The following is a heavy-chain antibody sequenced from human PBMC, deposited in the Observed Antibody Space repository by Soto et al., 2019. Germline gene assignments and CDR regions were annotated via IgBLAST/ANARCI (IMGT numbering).Heavy chain of an antibody. V-gene: IGHV1-18*01. J-gene: IGHJ5*02. CDR1: GYTFTSYG. CDR3: AMMVSSSPRYNWFDP. Sequence: GASVKVSCKASGYTFTSYGISWVRQAPGQGLEWMGWISAYNGNTNYAQKLQGRVTMTTGTSTSTAYMELRSLRSDDTAVYYCAMMVSSSPRYNWFDPWGQGTLVTVSS. CDR2: ISAYNGNT. D-gene: IGHD6-6*01.